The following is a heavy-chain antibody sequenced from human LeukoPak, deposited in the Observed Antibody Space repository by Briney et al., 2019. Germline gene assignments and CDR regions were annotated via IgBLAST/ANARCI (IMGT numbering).Heavy chain of an antibody. D-gene: IGHD2-2*01. CDR3: VRGTDCSATTCYPLSAFDS. J-gene: IGHJ4*02. Sequence: GGSLRLSCVASGFIFSDFGMNWVRQVPGKGLEWVAFISSRGASTFYAESVKGRFTISRDTGKKSLDLQMTSLRVEDTAAYYCVRGTDCSATTCYPLSAFDSWGQGTLVTVSS. CDR1: GFIFSDFG. V-gene: IGHV3-21*04. CDR2: ISSRGAST.